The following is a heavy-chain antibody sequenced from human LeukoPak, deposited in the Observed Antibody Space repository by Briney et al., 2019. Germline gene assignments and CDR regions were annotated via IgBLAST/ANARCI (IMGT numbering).Heavy chain of an antibody. D-gene: IGHD5-24*01. CDR2: ISGSGGST. CDR1: GFTSSSYA. V-gene: IGHV3-23*01. Sequence: QSGGSLRLSCAASGFTSSSYAMSWVRQAPGKGLEWVSAISGSGGSTYYADSVKGRFTISRDNSKNTLYLQMNSLRAEDTAVYYCAKVLMAARRYFDYWGQGTLVTVSS. CDR3: AKVLMAARRYFDY. J-gene: IGHJ4*02.